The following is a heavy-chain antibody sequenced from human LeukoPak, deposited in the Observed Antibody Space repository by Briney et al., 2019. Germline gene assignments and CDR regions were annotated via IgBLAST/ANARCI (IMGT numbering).Heavy chain of an antibody. Sequence: SETLSLTCTVSGGSTSSSSYYWSWIRQPPGKGLEWIGEINHSGSTNYNPSLKSRVTISVDTSKNQFSLKLSSVTAADTAVYYCARGPWTRWLQSRHYYYYYMDVWGKGTTVTVSS. CDR2: INHSGST. D-gene: IGHD5-24*01. V-gene: IGHV4-39*07. CDR3: ARGPWTRWLQSRHYYYYYMDV. CDR1: GGSTSSSSYY. J-gene: IGHJ6*03.